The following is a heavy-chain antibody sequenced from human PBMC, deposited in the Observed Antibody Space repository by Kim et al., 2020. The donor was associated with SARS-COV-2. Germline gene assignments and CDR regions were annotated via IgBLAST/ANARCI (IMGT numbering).Heavy chain of an antibody. J-gene: IGHJ4*02. D-gene: IGHD3-10*01. Sequence: NPTLKSRVTISVDKSKNQFSLKLSSVTAADTAVYYCARLGYGSGRRGGYWGQGTLVTVSS. CDR3: ARLGYGSGRRGGY. V-gene: IGHV4-4*02.